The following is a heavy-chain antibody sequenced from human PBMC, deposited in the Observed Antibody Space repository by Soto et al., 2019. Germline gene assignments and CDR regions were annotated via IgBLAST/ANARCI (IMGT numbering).Heavy chain of an antibody. Sequence: GGSLRLSCAASGFTFSSYSMNWVRQAPGKGLEWVSSISSSSSYIYYADSVKGRFTISRDNAKNSLYLQMNSLRAEDMAVYYCASFPHDFWSGYHPYYYYGMDVWGQGTTVTVSS. J-gene: IGHJ6*02. CDR1: GFTFSSYS. CDR2: ISSSSSYI. CDR3: ASFPHDFWSGYHPYYYYGMDV. V-gene: IGHV3-21*01. D-gene: IGHD3-3*01.